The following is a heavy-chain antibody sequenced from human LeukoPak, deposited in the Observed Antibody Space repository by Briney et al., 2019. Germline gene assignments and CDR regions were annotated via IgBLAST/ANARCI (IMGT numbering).Heavy chain of an antibody. V-gene: IGHV3-23*01. D-gene: IGHD2-15*01. J-gene: IGHJ4*02. CDR3: ANTPARWLRLEAFDY. CDR2: ISGSGGST. Sequence: GGSLRLSCAASGFTFSSYAMSWVRQTPGKGLEWVSAISGSGGSTYYADSVQGRFTISRDNSMYTLYLQMNSLRAEDTAVYYCANTPARWLRLEAFDYWGRGTLVTASS. CDR1: GFTFSSYA.